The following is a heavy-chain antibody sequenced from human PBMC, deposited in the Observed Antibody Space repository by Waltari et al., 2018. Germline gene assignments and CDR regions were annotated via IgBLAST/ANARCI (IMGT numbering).Heavy chain of an antibody. J-gene: IGHJ3*02. V-gene: IGHV4-59*11. CDR3: ARDLGGFKHFDWFLSI. Sequence: QVQLQESGPGLVKPSETLSLTCTVSGDSINNHHWAWIRQPPGKGLEWIGYAYYTGRTNYNPSLRSRLTISVDTSKNQFSLNLNSVTAADTAVYYCARDLGGFKHFDWFLSIWGPGTMVTVSS. D-gene: IGHD3-9*01. CDR2: AYYTGRT. CDR1: GDSINNHH.